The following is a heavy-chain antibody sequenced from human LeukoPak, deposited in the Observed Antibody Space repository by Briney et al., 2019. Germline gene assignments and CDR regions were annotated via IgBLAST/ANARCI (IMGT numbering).Heavy chain of an antibody. V-gene: IGHV3-23*01. CDR1: GFTFSSYA. CDR2: ISGSGGNT. CDR3: AKDRVTMVRGVKRRYNWFDP. J-gene: IGHJ5*02. D-gene: IGHD3-10*01. Sequence: PGGSLRLSCAASGFTFSSYAMSWVRQAPGKGLEWVSAISGSGGNTYYADSVKGRFTISRDNSKNTLYLQMNSLRAEDTAVYYCAKDRVTMVRGVKRRYNWFDPWGQGTLVTVSS.